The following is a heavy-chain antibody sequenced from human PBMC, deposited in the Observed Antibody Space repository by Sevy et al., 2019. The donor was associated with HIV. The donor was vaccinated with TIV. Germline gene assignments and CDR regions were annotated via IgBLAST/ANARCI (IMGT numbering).Heavy chain of an antibody. D-gene: IGHD5-18*01. CDR1: GFSFSSYW. CDR3: VREGLGGYSYSLDC. Sequence: GGSLRLSCAASGFSFSSYWMSWVRQAPGKGLEWVVTMKEDGSEKYYVDSVEGRFTISRDNAKNSLYLQMNSLRAEDTAVYFCVREGLGGYSYSLDCWGQGALVTVSS. J-gene: IGHJ4*02. V-gene: IGHV3-7*01. CDR2: MKEDGSEK.